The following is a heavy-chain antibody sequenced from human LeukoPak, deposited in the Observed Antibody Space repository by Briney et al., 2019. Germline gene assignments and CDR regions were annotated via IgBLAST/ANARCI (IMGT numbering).Heavy chain of an antibody. V-gene: IGHV3-21*01. CDR3: ARDRAGYYDSSGYYWDFDY. Sequence: GGSLRLSCAASGFTFSSYSMNWVRQAPGKGLEWVSSISSSSSYIYYADSVKGRFTISRDNAKNSLYLQMNSLRAEDTVVYYCARDRAGYYDSSGYYWDFDYWGQGTLVTVSS. CDR1: GFTFSSYS. J-gene: IGHJ4*02. CDR2: ISSSSSYI. D-gene: IGHD3-22*01.